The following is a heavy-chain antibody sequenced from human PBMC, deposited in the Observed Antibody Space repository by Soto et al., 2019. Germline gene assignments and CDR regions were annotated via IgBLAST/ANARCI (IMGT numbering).Heavy chain of an antibody. V-gene: IGHV4-61*01. CDR2: IYYSGST. CDR1: GGSVSSGSYY. J-gene: IGHJ6*02. CDR3: ARDRGRITIFGVVSTAYGMDV. Sequence: SETLSLTCTVSGGSVSSGSYYWSWIRQPPGKGLEWIGYIYYSGSTNYNPSLKSRVTISVDTSKNQFSLKLSSVTAADTAVYYGARDRGRITIFGVVSTAYGMDVWGQGTTVTVSS. D-gene: IGHD3-3*01.